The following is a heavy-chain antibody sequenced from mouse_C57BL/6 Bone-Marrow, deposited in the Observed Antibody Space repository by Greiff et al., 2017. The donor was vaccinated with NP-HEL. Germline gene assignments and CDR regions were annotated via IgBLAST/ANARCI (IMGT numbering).Heavy chain of an antibody. CDR1: GFTFSDYG. Sequence: EVHLVESGGGLVQPGGSLKLSCAASGFTFSDYGMAWVRQAPRKGPEWVAFISNLAYSIYYADTVTGRFTISRENAKNTLYLEMSSLRSEDTAMYYCARHYDFAYWGQGTLVTVSA. J-gene: IGHJ3*01. CDR3: ARHYDFAY. D-gene: IGHD2-13*01. V-gene: IGHV5-15*01. CDR2: ISNLAYSI.